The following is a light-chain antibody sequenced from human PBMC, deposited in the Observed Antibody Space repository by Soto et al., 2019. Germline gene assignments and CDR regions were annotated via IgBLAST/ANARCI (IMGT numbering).Light chain of an antibody. CDR1: SGYSTYA. J-gene: IGLJ3*02. CDR2: INYDGTH. V-gene: IGLV4-69*01. Sequence: QSVLTQSPYASASLGASVKLTCTLSSGYSTYAIAWHQQQSEKGPRFLMKINYDGTHSKGDGFFDRFSGSSSGAERHLTISSLQSEDEADYYCQSLGTGIQVFGGGTKVTVL. CDR3: QSLGTGIQV.